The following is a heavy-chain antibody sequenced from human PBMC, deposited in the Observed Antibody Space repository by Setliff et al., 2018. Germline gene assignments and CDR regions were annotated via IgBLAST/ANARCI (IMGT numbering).Heavy chain of an antibody. Sequence: PSETRSLTCTVSGGSISSSSYYWGWIRQPPGKGLEWIGYIYYSGSTYYNPSLKSRVTISVDTSKNQFSLKLSSVTAADTAVYYCARDPLTTNRRRAFDIWGQGTMVTVSS. CDR2: IYYSGST. D-gene: IGHD4-17*01. V-gene: IGHV4-31*03. CDR3: ARDPLTTNRRRAFDI. J-gene: IGHJ3*02. CDR1: GGSISSSSYY.